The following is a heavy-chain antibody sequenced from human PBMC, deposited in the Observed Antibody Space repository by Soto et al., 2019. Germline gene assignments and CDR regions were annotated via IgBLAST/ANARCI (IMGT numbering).Heavy chain of an antibody. D-gene: IGHD3-16*01. CDR1: GFTLSNYW. J-gene: IGHJ5*01. CDR2: IKQDGSEK. V-gene: IGHV3-7*01. CDR3: ATYAHHTFDS. Sequence: EVQLVESGGGLVQPGGSLRLSCAASGFTLSNYWMSWVRQAPGKGPEWVANIKQDGSEKNYVDSVEGRFTIARDNAKNSLYLQMNSLRAEDTAVYYCATYAHHTFDSWGQGTLVTVSS.